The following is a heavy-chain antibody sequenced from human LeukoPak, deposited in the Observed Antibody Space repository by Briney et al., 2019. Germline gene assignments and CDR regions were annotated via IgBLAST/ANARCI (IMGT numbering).Heavy chain of an antibody. CDR1: GYTFTGYY. CDR3: ATSGGTSGPELDY. CDR2: INPKSGGT. D-gene: IGHD3-3*01. Sequence: ASVKVSCKASGYTFTGYYMYWVRQAPGQGLEWMGWINPKSGGTNYAQKFQGRVTMTRDTSISTAYMEVSRMTSDDTAVYYCATSGGTSGPELDYWGQGTLVTVSS. V-gene: IGHV1-2*02. J-gene: IGHJ4*02.